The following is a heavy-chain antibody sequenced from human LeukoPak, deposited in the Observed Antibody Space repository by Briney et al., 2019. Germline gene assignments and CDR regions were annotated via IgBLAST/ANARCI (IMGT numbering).Heavy chain of an antibody. CDR1: GFTFSSYG. Sequence: PGGSLRLSCAASGFTFSSYGMLWVRQAPGKGLEWVAVIWYDGSNKYYADSVKGRFTISRDNSKNTLYLQMNSLRAEDTAVYYCARDLTYSSGWYEFDYWGQGTLVTVSS. CDR3: ARDLTYSSGWYEFDY. J-gene: IGHJ4*02. V-gene: IGHV3-33*01. CDR2: IWYDGSNK. D-gene: IGHD6-19*01.